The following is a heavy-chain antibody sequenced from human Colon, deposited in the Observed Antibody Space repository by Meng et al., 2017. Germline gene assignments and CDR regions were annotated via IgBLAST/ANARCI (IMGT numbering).Heavy chain of an antibody. D-gene: IGHD1-1*01. V-gene: IGHV4-4*02. Sequence: QGPREESGAGLVKPAGILSLTCTVSGDSISSDIWWSWVRQPPGKGLEWIGEVYHRGDTNYNPSLKSRVVISVDRSKNQFSLNLSSVTAADTAVYYCGRDQGRQLINHWGQGTLVTVSS. CDR1: GDSISSDIW. J-gene: IGHJ4*02. CDR3: GRDQGRQLINH. CDR2: VYHRGDT.